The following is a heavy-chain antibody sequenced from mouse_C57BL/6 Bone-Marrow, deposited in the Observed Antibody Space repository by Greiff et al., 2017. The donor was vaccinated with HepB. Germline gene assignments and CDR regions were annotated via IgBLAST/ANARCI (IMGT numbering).Heavy chain of an antibody. CDR3: ARRTTVGYFDV. D-gene: IGHD1-1*01. Sequence: QVQLQQSDAELVKPGASVKISCKVSGYTFTDHTIHWMKQRPEQGLEWIGYIYPRDGSSRYNEKFKGKATLTEDNSSSTAYMQLNSLTSEDSAVFFCARRTTVGYFDVWGTGTTVTVSS. J-gene: IGHJ1*03. CDR2: IYPRDGSS. V-gene: IGHV1-78*01. CDR1: GYTFTDHT.